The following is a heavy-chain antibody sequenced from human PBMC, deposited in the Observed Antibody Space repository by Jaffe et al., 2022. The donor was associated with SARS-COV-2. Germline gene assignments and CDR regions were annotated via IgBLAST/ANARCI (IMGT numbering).Heavy chain of an antibody. Sequence: EVQLVQSGAEVKKPGESLRISCKGSGYSFTSYWITWVRQMPGKGLEWMGKIDPSDSYTYYSPSFQGHVTISADKSISTAYLQWSSLKASDSAMYFCASSRDTALDYWGQGTLVTVSS. CDR2: IDPSDSYT. CDR3: ASSRDTALDY. J-gene: IGHJ4*02. V-gene: IGHV5-10-1*03. CDR1: GYSFTSYW. D-gene: IGHD5-18*01.